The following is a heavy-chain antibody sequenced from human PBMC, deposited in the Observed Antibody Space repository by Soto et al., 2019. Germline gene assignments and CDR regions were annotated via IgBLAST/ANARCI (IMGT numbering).Heavy chain of an antibody. D-gene: IGHD5-18*01. Sequence: SDTLSLTCTVSGGSISSGDYYWSWIRQPPGKGLEWIGYIYYSGSTYYNPSLKSRVTISVDTSKNQFSLKLSSVTAADTAVYYCARDIRGYSCEPPYFDYWGQGTLVTVSS. CDR1: GGSISSGDYY. CDR2: IYYSGST. J-gene: IGHJ4*02. V-gene: IGHV4-30-4*02. CDR3: ARDIRGYSCEPPYFDY.